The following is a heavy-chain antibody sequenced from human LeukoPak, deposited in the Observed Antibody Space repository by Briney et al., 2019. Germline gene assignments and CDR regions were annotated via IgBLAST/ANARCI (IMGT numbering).Heavy chain of an antibody. CDR1: GDTFTGDQ. J-gene: IGHJ4*02. Sequence: GASVKVSCKASGDTFTGDQIHWVRQAPGQGLEWMGRINPNSGDTNYAQKLQGRVTMTTDTSTSTAYMELRSLRSDDTAVYYCRVARLRVGFDYWGQGTLVTVSS. D-gene: IGHD5-12*01. V-gene: IGHV1-2*06. CDR3: RVARLRVGFDY. CDR2: INPNSGDT.